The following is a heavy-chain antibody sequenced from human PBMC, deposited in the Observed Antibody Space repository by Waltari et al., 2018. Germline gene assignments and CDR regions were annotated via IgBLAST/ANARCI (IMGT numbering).Heavy chain of an antibody. D-gene: IGHD3-10*01. CDR2: INYVESDT. CDR1: SNHW. V-gene: IGHV3-74*01. J-gene: IGHJ5*02. Sequence: SNHWRHWVRQAQGKGLLGVSNINYVESDTNYADSVKGRFAISRDNAKNTVYLQRNSLRVEDTAVYFCGRNLGAGTVWFDPCGQGTLVTVSS. CDR3: GRNLGAGTVWFDP.